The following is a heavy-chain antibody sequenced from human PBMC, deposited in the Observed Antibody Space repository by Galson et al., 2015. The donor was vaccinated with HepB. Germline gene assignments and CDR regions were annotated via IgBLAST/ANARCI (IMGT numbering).Heavy chain of an antibody. CDR3: AREHPSAPDSSGWDLYYYYYMDV. J-gene: IGHJ6*03. D-gene: IGHD6-19*01. CDR1: GFTFSDYY. Sequence: SLRLSCAASGFTFSDYYMSWIRQAPGKGLEWVSYISSSGSTIYYADSVKGRFTISRDNAKNSLYLQMNSLRAEDTAVYYCAREHPSAPDSSGWDLYYYYYMDVWGKGTTVTVSS. CDR2: ISSSGSTI. V-gene: IGHV3-11*01.